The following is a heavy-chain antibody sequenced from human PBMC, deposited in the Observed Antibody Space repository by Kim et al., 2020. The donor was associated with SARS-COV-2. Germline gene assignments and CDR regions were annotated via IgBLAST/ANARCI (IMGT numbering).Heavy chain of an antibody. Sequence: SETLSLTCTVSGGSISRYYWNWIRQSPGKGLEWMGYIYNSGSTNYNPSLKSRVTISLDTAKNHFSLRLRSVTAADTAVSFCSKSLDFSYYMDVWGEGTTVVVSS. CDR3: SKSLDFSYYMDV. CDR1: GGSISRYY. V-gene: IGHV4-59*01. J-gene: IGHJ6*03. CDR2: IYNSGST.